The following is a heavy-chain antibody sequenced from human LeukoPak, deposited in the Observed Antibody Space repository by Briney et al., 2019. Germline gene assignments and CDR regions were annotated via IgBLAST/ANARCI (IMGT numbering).Heavy chain of an antibody. J-gene: IGHJ4*02. CDR2: ISSSGSTI. V-gene: IGHV3-48*03. CDR1: GFTFSSYE. D-gene: IGHD5-24*01. Sequence: GGSPRLSCAASGFTFSSYEMNWVRQAPGKGLEWVSYISSSGSTIYYVDSVKGRFTISRDNAKNSLYLQMNSLGAEDTAVYYCARDTIYLSFDYWGQGILVTVSS. CDR3: ARDTIYLSFDY.